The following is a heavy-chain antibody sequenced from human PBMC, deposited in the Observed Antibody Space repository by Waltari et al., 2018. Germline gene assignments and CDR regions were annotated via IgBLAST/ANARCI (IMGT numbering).Heavy chain of an antibody. Sequence: QVQLQESGPGLVKPSETLSLTCTVSGYSISSGYYWGWIRQPPGKGLEWIGSIYHSGSTYYNPSLKSRVTISVDTSKNQFALKLSSVTAADTAVYYCARVGSVWSGYYAYFDYWGQGTLVTVSS. V-gene: IGHV4-38-2*02. CDR1: GYSISSGYY. CDR2: IYHSGST. J-gene: IGHJ4*02. CDR3: ARVGSVWSGYYAYFDY. D-gene: IGHD3-3*01.